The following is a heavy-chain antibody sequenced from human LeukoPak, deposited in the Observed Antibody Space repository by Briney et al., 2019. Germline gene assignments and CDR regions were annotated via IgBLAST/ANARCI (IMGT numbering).Heavy chain of an antibody. D-gene: IGHD3-10*01. J-gene: IGHJ4*02. Sequence: ASVKVSCKASGYTFTSYDINWVRQATGQGLEWMGWMNPNSGNTGYAQKFQGRVTMTRNTSISTAYMELSSLRSEDTAVYYCITMVRGESDFDYWGQGTLVTVSS. CDR2: MNPNSGNT. CDR3: ITMVRGESDFDY. CDR1: GYTFTSYD. V-gene: IGHV1-8*01.